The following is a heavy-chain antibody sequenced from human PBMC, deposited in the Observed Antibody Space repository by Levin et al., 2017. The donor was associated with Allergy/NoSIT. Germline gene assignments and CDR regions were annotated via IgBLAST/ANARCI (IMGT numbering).Heavy chain of an antibody. CDR1: GGSFSGYY. J-gene: IGHJ4*02. Sequence: PSETLSLTCAVYGGSFSGYYWSWIRQPPGKGLEWIGEINHSGSTNYNPSLKSRVTISVDTSKNQFSLKLSSVTAADTAVYYCARGPVYYYGSGSYYKPHVTDYWGQGTLVTVSS. D-gene: IGHD3-10*01. CDR3: ARGPVYYYGSGSYYKPHVTDY. CDR2: INHSGST. V-gene: IGHV4-34*01.